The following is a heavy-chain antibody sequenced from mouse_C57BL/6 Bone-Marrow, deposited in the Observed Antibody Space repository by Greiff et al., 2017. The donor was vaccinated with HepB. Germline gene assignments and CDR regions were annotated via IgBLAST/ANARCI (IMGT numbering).Heavy chain of an antibody. J-gene: IGHJ3*01. D-gene: IGHD2-1*01. CDR2: ISDGGSYT. V-gene: IGHV5-4*01. CDR1: GFTFSSYA. Sequence: EVQLQESGGGLVKPGGSLKLSCAASGFTFSSYAMSWVRQTPEKRLEWVATISDGGSYTYYPDNVKGRFTISRDNAKNNLYLQISHLKSEDTAMYYCARDGNLAYWGQGTLVTVSA. CDR3: ARDGNLAY.